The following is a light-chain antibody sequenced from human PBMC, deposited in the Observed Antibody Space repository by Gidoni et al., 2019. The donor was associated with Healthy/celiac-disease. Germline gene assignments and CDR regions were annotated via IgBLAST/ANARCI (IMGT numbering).Light chain of an antibody. CDR1: QSVSRSS. CDR2: DAS. Sequence: EIVLTQSPATLSLSPGERATLSCGASQSVSRSSLAWYQQKPGLAPRLLIYDASSRATGIPDRFSGSGSGTDFTLTISRLEPEDFAVYYCQQYGSSPRTFGQXTKVEIK. J-gene: IGKJ1*01. CDR3: QQYGSSPRT. V-gene: IGKV3D-20*01.